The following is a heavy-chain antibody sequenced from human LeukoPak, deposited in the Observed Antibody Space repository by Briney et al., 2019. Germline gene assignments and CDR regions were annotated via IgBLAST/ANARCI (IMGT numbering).Heavy chain of an antibody. CDR3: ARPEGTTVTTGPFDP. V-gene: IGHV4-34*01. D-gene: IGHD4-17*01. CDR2: IYHSGST. Sequence: SETLSLTCAVYGGSFSGYYWSWIRQPPGKGLEWIGEIYHSGSTNYNPSLKSRVTISVDKSKNQFSLKLSSVTAADTAVYYCARPEGTTVTTGPFDPWGQGTLVTVSS. CDR1: GGSFSGYY. J-gene: IGHJ5*02.